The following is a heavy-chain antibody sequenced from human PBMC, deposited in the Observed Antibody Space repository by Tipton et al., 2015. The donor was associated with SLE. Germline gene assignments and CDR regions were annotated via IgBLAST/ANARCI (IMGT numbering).Heavy chain of an antibody. Sequence: TLSLTCAVYGGSFSGYYWSWIRQPPGKGLEWIGEINHSGSTNYNPSLKSRVTISVDTSKNQFSLKLSSVTAADTAVYYCARADIGHYYGMDVWGQGTTVTVSS. V-gene: IGHV4-34*01. CDR2: INHSGST. CDR3: ARADIGHYYGMDV. D-gene: IGHD5-12*01. J-gene: IGHJ6*02. CDR1: GGSFSGYY.